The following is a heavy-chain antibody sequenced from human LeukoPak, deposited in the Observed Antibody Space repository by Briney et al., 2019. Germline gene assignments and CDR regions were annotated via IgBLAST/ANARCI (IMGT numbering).Heavy chain of an antibody. Sequence: GGSLRLSCAASGFTFSIYAMSWVRQAPGKGLEWVSAISDSGGSTYYAGSVKGRFSISRDNSKNTLYLQVNSLRAEDTAVYYCAKQRRQDFDYWGQGTLVTVSS. CDR1: GFTFSIYA. CDR3: AKQRRQDFDY. J-gene: IGHJ4*02. CDR2: ISDSGGST. V-gene: IGHV3-23*01.